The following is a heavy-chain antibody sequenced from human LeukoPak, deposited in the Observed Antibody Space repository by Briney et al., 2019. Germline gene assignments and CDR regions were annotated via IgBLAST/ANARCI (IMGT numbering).Heavy chain of an antibody. V-gene: IGHV3-9*01. CDR1: GFTFDDYA. CDR3: AKSQLDDAFDI. CDR2: ISWNSGSI. Sequence: PGRSLRLSCAASGFTFDDYAMHWVRQAPGKGLEWVSGISWNSGSISYADSVKGRFTISRDNAKNSLYLQMNSLRAEDTALYYCAKSQLDDAFDIWGQGTMVTVSS. D-gene: IGHD6-13*01. J-gene: IGHJ3*02.